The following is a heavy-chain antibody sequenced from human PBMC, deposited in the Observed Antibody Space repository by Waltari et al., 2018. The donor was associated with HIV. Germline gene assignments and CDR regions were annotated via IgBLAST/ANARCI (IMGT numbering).Heavy chain of an antibody. Sequence: QVQLQESGPGLVKPSETLSLTCTVSGGSISSYYWSWIRQPAGKGLEWIGRIYTSGSTNYNPSRKSRVTMSLDTSKNQFSLKRSSVTAADTAVYYCARVVGSSWVHGMDVWGQGTTVTVSS. CDR3: ARVVGSSWVHGMDV. V-gene: IGHV4-4*07. CDR1: GGSISSYY. D-gene: IGHD6-13*01. J-gene: IGHJ6*02. CDR2: IYTSGST.